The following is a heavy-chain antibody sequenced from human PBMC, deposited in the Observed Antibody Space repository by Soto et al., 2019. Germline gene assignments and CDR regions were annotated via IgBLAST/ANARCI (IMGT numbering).Heavy chain of an antibody. Sequence: EVQLLESGGGLVQPGGSLRLSCAASGFPLSTYGMTWVRQAPGKGLEWVSAITGTGGNTYYVDSVKGRFTSSRDNSNNMLYLQVNSLRAEDTAVYYCARIRGYWYGLDVWGQGTTVTVSS. CDR2: ITGTGGNT. CDR1: GFPLSTYG. CDR3: ARIRGYWYGLDV. J-gene: IGHJ6*02. V-gene: IGHV3-23*01.